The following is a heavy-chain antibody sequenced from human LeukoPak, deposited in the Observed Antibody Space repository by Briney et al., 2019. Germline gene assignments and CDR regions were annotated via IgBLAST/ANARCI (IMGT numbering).Heavy chain of an antibody. Sequence: PSETLSLTCTVSGGSISSYYWSWIRQPAGKGLEWIGRIYTSGSTNYNPSLKSRVTISVDTSKNQFSLRLKSMTAADTAVYYCASWTYDYGSSSSPELSWGQGTLVTVSS. CDR1: GGSISSYY. V-gene: IGHV4-4*07. CDR2: IYTSGST. J-gene: IGHJ5*02. CDR3: ASWTYDYGSSSSPELS. D-gene: IGHD3-22*01.